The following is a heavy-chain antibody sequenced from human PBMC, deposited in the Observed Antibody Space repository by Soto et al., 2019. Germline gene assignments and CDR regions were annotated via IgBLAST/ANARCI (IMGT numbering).Heavy chain of an antibody. J-gene: IGHJ4*02. CDR1: GYTFSSYD. V-gene: IGHV3-13*01. CDR2: IGNAGDT. CDR3: ARDKGRSLDY. D-gene: IGHD3-10*01. Sequence: GGSLRLSCAASGYTFSSYDMHWVRQATGKGLEWVSGIGNAGDTFYADSVKGRFTISRENAKNSLYLQMNSLRAGDTAVYYCARDKGRSLDYWGQGTLVTVSS.